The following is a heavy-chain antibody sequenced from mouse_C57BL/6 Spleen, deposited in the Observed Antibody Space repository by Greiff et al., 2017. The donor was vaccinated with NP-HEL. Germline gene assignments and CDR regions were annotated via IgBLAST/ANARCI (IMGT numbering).Heavy chain of an antibody. CDR2: INYDGSST. CDR3: ARVYDGYFAY. D-gene: IGHD2-3*01. Sequence: EVQRVESEGGLVQPGSSMKLSCTASGFTSSDYYMAWVRQVPEKGLEWVANINYDGSSTYYLDSLKSRFIISRDNAKNILYLQMSSLKSEDTATYYCARVYDGYFAYWGQGTLVTVSA. J-gene: IGHJ3*01. V-gene: IGHV5-16*01. CDR1: GFTSSDYY.